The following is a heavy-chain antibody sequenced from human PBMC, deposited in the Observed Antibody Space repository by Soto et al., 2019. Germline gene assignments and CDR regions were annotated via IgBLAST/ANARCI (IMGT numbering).Heavy chain of an antibody. D-gene: IGHD2-21*01. Sequence: GGSLRLSCAAYGFTFSSYWMSWVRQAPGKGLEWVANIKQDGSEKYYVDSVKGRFTISRDNAKNSLYLQMNSLRAEDTAVYYCAREPYSPNYYYYGMDVWGQGTTVTVSS. V-gene: IGHV3-7*03. CDR1: GFTFSSYW. CDR3: AREPYSPNYYYYGMDV. J-gene: IGHJ6*02. CDR2: IKQDGSEK.